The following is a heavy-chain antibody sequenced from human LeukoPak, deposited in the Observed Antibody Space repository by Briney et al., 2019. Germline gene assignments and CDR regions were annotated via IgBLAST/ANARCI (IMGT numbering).Heavy chain of an antibody. D-gene: IGHD6-19*01. CDR1: GFTFSDYV. J-gene: IGHJ4*02. V-gene: IGHV3-23*01. CDR2: ITASGDRT. Sequence: GGSLRLSCAASGFTFSDYVMIWVRQAPGKGLEWVSGITASGDRTFYGDSVRGRFTISRDNSKNSLFLQMNSLRTEDTAFYYCAKETAVAGIFFDSWGQGTLVTVSS. CDR3: AKETAVAGIFFDS.